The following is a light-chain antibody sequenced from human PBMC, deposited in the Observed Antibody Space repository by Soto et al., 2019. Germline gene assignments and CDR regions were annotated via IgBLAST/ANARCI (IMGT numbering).Light chain of an antibody. V-gene: IGKV1-39*01. J-gene: IGKJ1*01. CDR2: AAS. CDR3: QQSYSTPWT. CDR1: QSIARY. Sequence: DVPMTQSPSSLSASVGDRVTITCRASQSIARYLNWYQHKPGKAPNLLIYAASSLQSGVPSRFSGSGSGTDFTLTISSLQPEDFATYYCQQSYSTPWTFGQGTKVEIK.